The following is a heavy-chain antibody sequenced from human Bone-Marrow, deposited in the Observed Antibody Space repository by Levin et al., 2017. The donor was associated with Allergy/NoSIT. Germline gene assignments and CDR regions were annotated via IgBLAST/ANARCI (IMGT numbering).Heavy chain of an antibody. D-gene: IGHD6-13*01. V-gene: IGHV3-15*01. CDR1: GFTFSNAW. Sequence: SCAASGFTFSNAWMTWVRQAPGKGLECVGRIKSKTDGGTTDYAAPVKGRFTISRDDSKNTLFLQMNSLKTEDTAVYYCTTAHTSSRDSWGQGTLVTVSS. CDR3: TTAHTSSRDS. CDR2: IKSKTDGGTT. J-gene: IGHJ4*02.